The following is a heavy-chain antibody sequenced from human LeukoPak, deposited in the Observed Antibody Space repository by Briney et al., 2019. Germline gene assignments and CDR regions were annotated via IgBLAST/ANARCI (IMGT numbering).Heavy chain of an antibody. CDR1: GYSISSGYY. Sequence: SETLSLTCTVSGYSISSGYYWGWIRQPPGKGLECIGSIYHSGSTYYNPSLKSRVTISVDTSKNQFSLKLSSVTAADTAVYYCAAYDSSAYYYAGGFDYWGQGTLVTVSS. V-gene: IGHV4-38-2*02. D-gene: IGHD3-22*01. CDR2: IYHSGST. J-gene: IGHJ4*02. CDR3: AAYDSSAYYYAGGFDY.